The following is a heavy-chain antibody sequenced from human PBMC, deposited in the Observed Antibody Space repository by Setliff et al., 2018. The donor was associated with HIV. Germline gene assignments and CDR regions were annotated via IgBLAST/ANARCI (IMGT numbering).Heavy chain of an antibody. V-gene: IGHV3-74*01. CDR3: ARDTVGLDY. CDR2: INSDGSSI. CDR1: GLIFSNYW. D-gene: IGHD2-15*01. Sequence: PGGSLTLFCAASGLIFSNYWMHWVRQAPGKGLVWVSLINSDGSSISYADSVKGRFTISRDNAKNSLYLQMNSRRAEDTAVYYCARDTVGLDYWGQGTLVTVSS. J-gene: IGHJ4*02.